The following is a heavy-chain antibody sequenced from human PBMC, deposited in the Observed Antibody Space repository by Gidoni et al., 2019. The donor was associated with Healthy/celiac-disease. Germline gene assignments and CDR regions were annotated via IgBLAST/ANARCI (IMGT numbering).Heavy chain of an antibody. CDR2: INPNSGGT. J-gene: IGHJ4*02. Sequence: QVQLVQSGAEVKKPGASVKVSCKASGYTFTGYYMHWVRQAPGQGLEWMGRINPNSGGTNYVQKFQGRVTMTRDTSISTAYMELSRLRSDDTAVYYCARVPLRVRVPEHNFDYWGQGTLVTVSS. CDR3: ARVPLRVRVPEHNFDY. CDR1: GYTFTGYY. D-gene: IGHD3-10*01. V-gene: IGHV1-2*06.